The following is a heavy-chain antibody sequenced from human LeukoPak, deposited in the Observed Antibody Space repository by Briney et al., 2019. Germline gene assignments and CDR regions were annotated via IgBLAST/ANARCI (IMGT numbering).Heavy chain of an antibody. Sequence: ASVKVSCKASGYTFTSYGISWVRQAPGRGLEWMGWISAYNGNTNYAQKLQGRVTMTTDTSTSTAYMELRSLRSDDTAVYYCARVSYGSGSYLDAFGIWGQGTMVTVSS. V-gene: IGHV1-18*04. J-gene: IGHJ3*02. CDR1: GYTFTSYG. CDR3: ARVSYGSGSYLDAFGI. D-gene: IGHD3-10*01. CDR2: ISAYNGNT.